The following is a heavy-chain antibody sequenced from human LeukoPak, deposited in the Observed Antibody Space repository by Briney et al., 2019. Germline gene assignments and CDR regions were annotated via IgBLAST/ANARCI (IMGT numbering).Heavy chain of an antibody. CDR1: GGSFSGYY. Sequence: SETLPLTCAVYGGSFSGYYWSWIRQPPGKGLEWIGEINHSGSTNYNPSLKSRVTISVDTSKNQFSLKLSSVTAADTAVYYCARGVLRYFDWLLSPSGYFDYWGQGTLVTVSS. CDR3: ARGVLRYFDWLLSPSGYFDY. D-gene: IGHD3-9*01. V-gene: IGHV4-34*01. J-gene: IGHJ4*02. CDR2: INHSGST.